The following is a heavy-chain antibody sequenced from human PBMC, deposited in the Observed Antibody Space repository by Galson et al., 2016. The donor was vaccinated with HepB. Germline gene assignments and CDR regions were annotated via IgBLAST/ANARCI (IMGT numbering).Heavy chain of an antibody. CDR1: GGSVSNTNSY. CDR2: IYYTGTI. Sequence: SETLSLTCTVSGGSVSNTNSYWDWIRQSPGKGLEWIGSIYYTGTISYNPSLKSRVTISVDTSKNQFSLKLNSVAAADTAVYYCARVHGYVVYMDVWGKGTTVTVSS. V-gene: IGHV4-39*01. D-gene: IGHD5-18*01. J-gene: IGHJ6*03. CDR3: ARVHGYVVYMDV.